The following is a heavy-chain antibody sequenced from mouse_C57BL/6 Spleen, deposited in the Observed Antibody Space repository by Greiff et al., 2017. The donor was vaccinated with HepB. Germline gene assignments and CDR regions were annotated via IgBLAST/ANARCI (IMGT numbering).Heavy chain of an antibody. CDR3: ARDPGREYLDY. J-gene: IGHJ2*01. CDR2: IYYSGTI. CDR1: GISITTGNYR. V-gene: IGHV3-5*01. Sequence: DVKLQESGPGLVKPSQTVFLTCTVTGISITTGNYRWSWIRQFPGNKLEWIGYIYYSGTITYNPSLTSRTTITRDTPKNQFFLEMNSVTAEDTATYYCARDPGREYLDYWGQGTTLTVSS. D-gene: IGHD3-3*01.